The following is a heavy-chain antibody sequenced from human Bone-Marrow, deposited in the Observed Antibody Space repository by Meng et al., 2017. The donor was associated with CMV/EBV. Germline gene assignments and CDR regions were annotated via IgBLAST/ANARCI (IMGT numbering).Heavy chain of an antibody. CDR1: GFTFSSYE. D-gene: IGHD1-1*01. CDR3: ARALELYFSYYGLAV. J-gene: IGHJ6*01. CDR2: ISSSGNTI. Sequence: LSLTCAASGFTFSSYEMNWVRQAPGKGLEWVSYISSSGNTIYYADSVKGRFTISRDNAKNSLYLQMNSLRAEDTAVYYCARALELYFSYYGLAVWGQGTTVTGYS. V-gene: IGHV3-48*03.